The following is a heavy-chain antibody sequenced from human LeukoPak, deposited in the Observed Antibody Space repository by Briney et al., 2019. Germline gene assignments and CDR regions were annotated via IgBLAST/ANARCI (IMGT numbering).Heavy chain of an antibody. Sequence: GGSLRLSCAASGFTFSSYAMTWVRQAPGKGLEWVSAISDGGGTTYYADSVKGRFTISRDDSKNTLYLRMKSLRVDDTAVYFCANPSYSSGWYVTYWGQGTLVTVSS. CDR3: ANPSYSSGWYVTY. V-gene: IGHV3-23*01. D-gene: IGHD6-19*01. CDR1: GFTFSSYA. CDR2: ISDGGGTT. J-gene: IGHJ4*02.